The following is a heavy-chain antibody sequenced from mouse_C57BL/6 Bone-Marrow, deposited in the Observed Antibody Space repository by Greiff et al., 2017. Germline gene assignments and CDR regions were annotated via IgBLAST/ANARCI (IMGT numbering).Heavy chain of an antibody. J-gene: IGHJ2*01. CDR1: GYSITSGYY. Sequence: EVKLMESGPGLVKPSQSLSLTCSVTGYSITSGYYWNWIRQFPGNKLEWMGSISYDGSNNYNPSLKNRISITRDTSKNQFFLKLNPVTTDDTATYYCAREDYESDYWGQGTTLTVSS. CDR2: ISYDGSN. D-gene: IGHD1-1*01. V-gene: IGHV3-6*02. CDR3: AREDYESDY.